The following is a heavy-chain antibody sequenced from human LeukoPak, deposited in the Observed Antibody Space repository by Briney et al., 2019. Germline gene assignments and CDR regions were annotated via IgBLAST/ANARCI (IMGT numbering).Heavy chain of an antibody. V-gene: IGHV1-18*01. CDR2: ISAYNGNT. CDR3: AGAEVDYDYVWGSYRLNWFDP. J-gene: IGHJ5*02. D-gene: IGHD3-16*02. Sequence: ASVKVSCKASGYTFTSYGISWVRQAPGQGLEWMGWISAYNGNTNYAQKLQGRVTMTTDTSTSTAYMELRSLRSDDTAVYYCAGAEVDYDYVWGSYRLNWFDPWGQGTLVTVSS. CDR1: GYTFTSYG.